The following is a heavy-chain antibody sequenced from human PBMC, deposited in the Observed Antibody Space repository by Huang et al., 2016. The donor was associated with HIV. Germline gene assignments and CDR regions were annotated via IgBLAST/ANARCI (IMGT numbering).Heavy chain of an antibody. CDR3: AGSRGILRGFDP. CDR1: RYTVTNYA. CDR2: INAANANT. Sequence: QVQFVQSGAEVKKPGASVKVSCKASRYTVTNYAVHWVRQAPGQRLEWIGWINAANANTKYSEKFQGRVTFSRDAAAATAYMELSSLRHDDTAVYYGAGSRGILRGFDPWGQGTLVTVSS. J-gene: IGHJ5*02. D-gene: IGHD2-15*01. V-gene: IGHV1-3*01.